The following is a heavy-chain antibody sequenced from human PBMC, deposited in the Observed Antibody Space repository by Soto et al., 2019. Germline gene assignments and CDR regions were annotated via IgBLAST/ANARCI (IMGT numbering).Heavy chain of an antibody. V-gene: IGHV3-23*01. CDR3: AKRPLPEGLQGALGAFDI. CDR2: ISGSGGST. D-gene: IGHD3-10*01. J-gene: IGHJ3*02. Sequence: EVQVLESGGGLVQPGGSLRLSCAASGFTFNIYAMSWVRQAPGKGLEWVSDISGSGGSTYYADSVKGRFTISRDNSKNTQYVQMNSLTAEDTAVYYSAKRPLPEGLQGALGAFDIGGQGTMVTVSS. CDR1: GFTFNIYA.